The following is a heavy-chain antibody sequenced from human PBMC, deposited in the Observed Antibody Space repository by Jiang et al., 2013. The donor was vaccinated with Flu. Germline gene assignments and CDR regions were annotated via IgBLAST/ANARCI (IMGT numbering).Heavy chain of an antibody. D-gene: IGHD6-19*01. CDR2: ISGSGGST. V-gene: IGHV3-23*04. CDR1: GFTFSSYA. J-gene: IGHJ6*02. Sequence: QLVESGGGLVQPGGSLKLSCAASGFTFSSYAMSWVRQAPGKGLEWVSGISGSGGSTYYADSVKGRFTISRDKSKSTLYLQMNSLRGEDTAVYYCAKARSVADNYYYYGMDVWGQGTTVTVSS. CDR3: AKARSVADNYYYYGMDV.